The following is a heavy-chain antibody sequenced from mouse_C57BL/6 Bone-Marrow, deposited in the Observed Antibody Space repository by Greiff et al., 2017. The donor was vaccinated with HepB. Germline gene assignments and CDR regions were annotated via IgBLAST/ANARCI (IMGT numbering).Heavy chain of an antibody. J-gene: IGHJ4*01. V-gene: IGHV1-52*01. CDR1: GYTFTSYW. CDR2: IDPSDSET. D-gene: IGHD1-1*01. Sequence: QVQLKQSGAELVRPGSSVKLSCKASGYTFTSYWMHWVKQRPIQGLEWIGNIDPSDSETHYNQKFKDKATLTVDKSSSTAYMQLSSLTSEDSAVYYCARNFYYGSSPYYAMDYWGQGTSVTVSS. CDR3: ARNFYYGSSPYYAMDY.